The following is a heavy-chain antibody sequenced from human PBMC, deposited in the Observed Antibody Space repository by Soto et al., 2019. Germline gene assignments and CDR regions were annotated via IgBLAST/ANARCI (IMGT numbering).Heavy chain of an antibody. V-gene: IGHV4-34*01. CDR1: GGSFSGYY. D-gene: IGHD2-21*01. CDR3: ARLGGYCQSLAP. J-gene: IGHJ5*02. Sequence: SSETLSLTCAVYGGSFSGYYWSWIRQPPGKGQEWIGEINHSGSTNYNPSLKSRVTISVDTSKNQFSLKLSSVTAADTAVYYCARLGGYCQSLAPWGQGTLVTVSS. CDR2: INHSGST.